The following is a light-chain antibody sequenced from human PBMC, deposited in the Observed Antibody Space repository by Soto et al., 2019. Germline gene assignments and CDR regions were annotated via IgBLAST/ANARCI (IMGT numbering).Light chain of an antibody. CDR2: EVS. Sequence: QSALTQPPSASGSPGQSVTISCTGTSSDVGGYNYFSWYQQHPGKAPKLMIYEVSNRPSGVPDRFSGSKSGNTASLTVSGLQAEDEADYYCSSYAGSNNHVVFGGGTKVTVL. CDR3: SSYAGSNNHVV. V-gene: IGLV2-8*01. CDR1: SSDVGGYNY. J-gene: IGLJ2*01.